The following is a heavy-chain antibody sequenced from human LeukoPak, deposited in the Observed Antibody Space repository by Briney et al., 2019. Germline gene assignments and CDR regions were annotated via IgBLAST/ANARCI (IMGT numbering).Heavy chain of an antibody. D-gene: IGHD6-19*01. CDR1: GGSVSSRNFY. CDR2: IHYSGST. V-gene: IGHV4-61*01. CDR3: ARESAVAGKTIFDY. J-gene: IGHJ4*02. Sequence: KPSETLSLTCSVSGGSVSSRNFYWSWIRQPPGKGLEWIGYIHYSGSTNYNPSLKSRVTMSVDTSKNQFSLKLISVTAADTAVYYCARESAVAGKTIFDYWGQGTLVTVSS.